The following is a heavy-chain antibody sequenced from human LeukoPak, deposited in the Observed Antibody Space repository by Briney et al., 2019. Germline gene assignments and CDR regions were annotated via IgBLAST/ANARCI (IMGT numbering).Heavy chain of an antibody. CDR3: ARGLNRNDYGDYGY. Sequence: GSLRLSCAASGFTFSNAWMSLIRQPPGKGLGWIGYIYHTGSTSYNPSLKGRVTISVDTSKNQFSLKLSSVTAADTAVYYCARGLNRNDYGDYGYWGQGTLVTVSS. CDR1: GFTFSNAW. V-gene: IGHV4-59*01. D-gene: IGHD4-17*01. J-gene: IGHJ4*02. CDR2: IYHTGST.